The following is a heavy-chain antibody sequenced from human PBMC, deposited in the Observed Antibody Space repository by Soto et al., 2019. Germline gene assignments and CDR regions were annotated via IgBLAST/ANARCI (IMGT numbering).Heavy chain of an antibody. Sequence: ASVKVSCKSSGYTFTSYYMHWVRQSPGQGLEWMGIINPSGGSTSYAQKFQGRVTMTRDTSTSTVYLELSSLRSEDTAVYYCARSEPQDYYDSSGYCLGYWGQGTLVTVSS. CDR3: ARSEPQDYYDSSGYCLGY. J-gene: IGHJ4*02. CDR2: INPSGGST. CDR1: GYTFTSYY. D-gene: IGHD3-22*01. V-gene: IGHV1-46*03.